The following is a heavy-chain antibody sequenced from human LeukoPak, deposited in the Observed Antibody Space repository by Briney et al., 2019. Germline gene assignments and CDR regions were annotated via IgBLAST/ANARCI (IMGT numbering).Heavy chain of an antibody. CDR3: ARHGYGDYEVGYDY. J-gene: IGHJ4*02. V-gene: IGHV4-4*09. D-gene: IGHD4-17*01. CDR2: IYTSGST. CDR1: GGSISSYY. Sequence: SETLSLTCTVSGGSISSYYWSWIRQPPGKGLEWIGYIYTSGSTNYNPSLKSRVTISVDTSKNQFSLKLSSVTAADTAVYYCARHGYGDYEVGYDYWGQGTLVTVSS.